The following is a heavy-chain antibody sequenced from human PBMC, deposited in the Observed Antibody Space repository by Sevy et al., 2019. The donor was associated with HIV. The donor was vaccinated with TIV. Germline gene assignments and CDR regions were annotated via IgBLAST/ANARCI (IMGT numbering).Heavy chain of an antibody. CDR3: ARTLYNWNWGGGFDY. D-gene: IGHD1-7*01. Sequence: ASVKVSCKASGYTFTGYYMHWVRQAPGQGLEWMGWMNPNSGGTNYAQKFQGRVTMTRYTSISTAYMELSRLRSDDTAVYYCARTLYNWNWGGGFDYWGQGTLVTVSS. V-gene: IGHV1-2*02. CDR1: GYTFTGYY. J-gene: IGHJ4*02. CDR2: MNPNSGGT.